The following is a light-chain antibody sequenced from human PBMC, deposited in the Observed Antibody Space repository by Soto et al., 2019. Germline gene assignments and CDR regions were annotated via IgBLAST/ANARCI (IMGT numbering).Light chain of an antibody. Sequence: SYELTQPPSVSVAPGQTASLACGGDNIETKTVHWYQQRPGQAPVLVVYDDRDRPSGIPERFSGSNSGHTATLTSSRVEAGDEADYYCQVWDIVTSRRIFGGGTKVTVL. J-gene: IGLJ2*01. CDR2: DDR. CDR1: NIETKT. V-gene: IGLV3-21*02. CDR3: QVWDIVTSRRI.